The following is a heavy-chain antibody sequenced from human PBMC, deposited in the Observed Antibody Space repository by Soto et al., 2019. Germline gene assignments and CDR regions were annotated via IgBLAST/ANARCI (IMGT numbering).Heavy chain of an antibody. D-gene: IGHD3-3*01. CDR2: INASNGNT. Sequence: GASVKVSCKASGYTFTSYAMQWVRQAPGQRLKWMGRINASNGNTSYAQKFQGRVTMTRNTSISTAYMELSSLRSEDTAVYYCASFYDFWSGYGPAFDIWGQGTMVTVSS. V-gene: IGHV1-3*01. CDR1: GYTFTSYA. J-gene: IGHJ3*02. CDR3: ASFYDFWSGYGPAFDI.